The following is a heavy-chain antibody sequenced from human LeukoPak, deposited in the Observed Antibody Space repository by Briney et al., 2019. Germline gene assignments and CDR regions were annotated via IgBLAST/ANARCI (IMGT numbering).Heavy chain of an antibody. J-gene: IGHJ4*02. CDR2: IRSKANSYAT. V-gene: IGHV3-73*01. Sequence: GGSLRLSCAASGFTFSGSAMHWVRQASGKGLEWVGRIRSKANSYATAYAASVKGRFTISRDDSKNTAYLQMNSLKTEDTAVYYCTRANSSGWNPFDYWGQGTLVTVSS. CDR3: TRANSSGWNPFDY. CDR1: GFTFSGSA. D-gene: IGHD6-19*01.